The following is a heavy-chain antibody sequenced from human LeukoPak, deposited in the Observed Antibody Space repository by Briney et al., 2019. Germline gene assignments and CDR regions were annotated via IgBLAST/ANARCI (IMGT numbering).Heavy chain of an antibody. CDR3: ARGSGITMIVVVIGDAFDI. D-gene: IGHD3-22*01. V-gene: IGHV4-4*07. CDR2: IYTSGST. CDR1: GGSISSYY. J-gene: IGHJ3*02. Sequence: SETLSLTCTVSGGSISSYYWSWIRQPAGKGLEWIGRIYTSGSTYYNPSLKSRVTISVDTSKNQFSLKLSSVTAADTAVYYCARGSGITMIVVVIGDAFDIWGQGTMATVSS.